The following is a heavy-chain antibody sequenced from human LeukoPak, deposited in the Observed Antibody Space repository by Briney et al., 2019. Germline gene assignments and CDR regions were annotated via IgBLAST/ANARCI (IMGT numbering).Heavy chain of an antibody. CDR1: GYRFTNYW. J-gene: IGHJ4*02. CDR3: ALSSGAYNSAGYFDY. D-gene: IGHD2-15*01. Sequence: GDSLKISCQGSGYRFTNYWIGWVRPMPGKGLEWMGIIYPNASDTRYSPSFRGQVTISADKSITTAYLQWNSLKASDTAMYYCALSSGAYNSAGYFDYWGQGALVTVSS. CDR2: IYPNASDT. V-gene: IGHV5-51*01.